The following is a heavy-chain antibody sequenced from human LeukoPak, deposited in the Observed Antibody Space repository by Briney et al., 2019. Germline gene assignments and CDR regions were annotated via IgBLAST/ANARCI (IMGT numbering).Heavy chain of an antibody. V-gene: IGHV4-4*07. D-gene: IGHD2-2*01. CDR1: GGSISSYY. CDR2: IYTSGST. CDR3: ARAVVPAADNWFDP. Sequence: SETLSLTCTVSGGSISSYYWSWIRQPAGKGLEWIGRIYTSGSTNYNPSLKSRVTMSVDTSKNQVSLKLSSVTAADTAVYYCARAVVPAADNWFDPWGQGTLVTVSS. J-gene: IGHJ5*02.